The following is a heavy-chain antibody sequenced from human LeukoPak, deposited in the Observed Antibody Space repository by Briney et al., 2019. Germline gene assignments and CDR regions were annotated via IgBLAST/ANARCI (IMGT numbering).Heavy chain of an antibody. D-gene: IGHD1-1*01. Sequence: GESLKISCKGSGYDFSRYWIGWVRQMPGKGLEWIGIIYPGDSDTRYRPSFEGEVTIAADKSISTAYLQWSSLKASDTAMYYCARHTTLEFSVENWFDPWGQGALVTVSS. CDR1: GYDFSRYW. CDR2: IYPGDSDT. CDR3: ARHTTLEFSVENWFDP. V-gene: IGHV5-51*01. J-gene: IGHJ5*02.